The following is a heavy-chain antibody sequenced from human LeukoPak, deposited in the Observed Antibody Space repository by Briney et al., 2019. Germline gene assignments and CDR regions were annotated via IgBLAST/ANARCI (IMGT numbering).Heavy chain of an antibody. D-gene: IGHD6-19*01. J-gene: IGHJ4*02. V-gene: IGHV4-39*07. CDR1: GGSISSSSYY. CDR3: ARDLEAVAGPDTY. Sequence: PSETLSLTCTVSGGSISSSSYYWGWIRQPPGRGLEWIGSIYCSGSTYYNPSLKSRVTISVDTSKNQFSLKLSSVTAADTAVYYCARDLEAVAGPDTYWGQGTLVTVSS. CDR2: IYCSGST.